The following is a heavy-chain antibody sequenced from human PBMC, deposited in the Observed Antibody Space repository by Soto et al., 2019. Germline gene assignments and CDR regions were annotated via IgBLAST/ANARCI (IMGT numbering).Heavy chain of an antibody. CDR2: IYYIGIX. CDR1: CGSISNGGYY. J-gene: IGHJ4*02. Sequence: PSETLSLTCTVACGSISNGGYYWSWIRQHPGKGLEWMGYIYYIGIXXYNPSLKXXLSIWVETSKXRFSLXLPSVTAADTAVYYCARAPLYPDYWRQGTLVTVSS. CDR3: ARAPLYPDY. D-gene: IGHD2-2*02. V-gene: IGHV4-31*01.